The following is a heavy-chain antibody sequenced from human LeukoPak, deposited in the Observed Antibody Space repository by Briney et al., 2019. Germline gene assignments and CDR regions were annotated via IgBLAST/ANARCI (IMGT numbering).Heavy chain of an antibody. V-gene: IGHV4-39*01. CDR2: IYYSGRT. CDR3: ARFFSYDASLPPY. J-gene: IGHJ4*02. D-gene: IGHD4/OR15-4a*01. Sequence: PSETLSLTCSVSGGYISTSNYYWGWIRQPPGKGLEWIGTIYYSGRTYYNPSLQSRVTISLDTSQNQLSLQVRSVTVVDTAVHYCARFFSYDASLPPYWGQGTLVTVSS. CDR1: GGYISTSNYY.